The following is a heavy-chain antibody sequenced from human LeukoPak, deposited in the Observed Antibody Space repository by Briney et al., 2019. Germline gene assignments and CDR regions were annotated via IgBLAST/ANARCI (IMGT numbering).Heavy chain of an antibody. D-gene: IGHD3-10*01. CDR1: GFIFGDYG. CDR2: TNWNGGST. Sequence: GGSLRLSCAGSGFIFGDYGMSWVRQAPGKGLEWVAGTNWNGGSTGHGDSVKGRFTISRDNSKNTLYLQMNSLRAEDTAVCYCAKDWFAAGPFFDYWGQGTLVTVSS. J-gene: IGHJ4*02. V-gene: IGHV3-20*04. CDR3: AKDWFAAGPFFDY.